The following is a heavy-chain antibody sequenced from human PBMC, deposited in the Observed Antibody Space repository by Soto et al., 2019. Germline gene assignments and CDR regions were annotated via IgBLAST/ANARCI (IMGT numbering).Heavy chain of an antibody. CDR2: IIPIFGTA. Sequence: AVKVSCKASGCTFSSYAISWVRQAPGQGLEWMGGIIPIFGTANYAQKFQGRVTITADESTSTAYMELSSLRSEDTAVYYCASRGVRGEYYYYYGMDVWGQGTTVTVSS. J-gene: IGHJ6*02. D-gene: IGHD3-10*01. CDR3: ASRGVRGEYYYYYGMDV. V-gene: IGHV1-69*13. CDR1: GCTFSSYA.